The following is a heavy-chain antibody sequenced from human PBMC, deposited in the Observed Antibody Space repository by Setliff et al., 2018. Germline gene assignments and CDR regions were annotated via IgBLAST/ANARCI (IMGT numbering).Heavy chain of an antibody. J-gene: IGHJ5*02. V-gene: IGHV4-61*09. CDR1: GGSVSSGYDN. D-gene: IGHD1-26*01. CDR2: INRRGST. Sequence: SETLSLTCTVSGGSVSSGYDNWNWLRQPAGKGLEWIGHINRRGSTNFTPSLKSRVTISIDTSKNQFSLKLTSVTAADTAVYYCARKVAGRGWFDPWGQGSLVTVSS. CDR3: ARKVAGRGWFDP.